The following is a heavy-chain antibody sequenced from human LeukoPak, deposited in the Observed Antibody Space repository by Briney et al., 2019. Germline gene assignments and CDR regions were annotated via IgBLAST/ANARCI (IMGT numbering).Heavy chain of an antibody. J-gene: IGHJ4*02. CDR3: ASAPYSSGWYSFDY. CDR1: GFTFSSYG. V-gene: IGHV3-30*03. D-gene: IGHD6-19*01. CDR2: ISYDGSNK. Sequence: GGSLRLSCAASGFTFSSYGMHWVRQAPGKGLEWVALISYDGSNKYYADSVKGRFTISRDNTKNTLDLEMNSLRAEDTAVYYCASAPYSSGWYSFDYWGRGTLVTVSS.